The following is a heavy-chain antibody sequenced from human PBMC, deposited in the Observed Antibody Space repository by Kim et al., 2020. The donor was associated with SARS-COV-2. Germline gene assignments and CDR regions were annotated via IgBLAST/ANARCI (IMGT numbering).Heavy chain of an antibody. CDR2: IKYDGSQK. CDR3: ARFDYASGSYSLLLHYCGMDV. Sequence: GGSLRLSCAASGFTFNRYWMTWVRQAPGKGLEWVANIKYDGSQKYYVDSVKGRFTISRDNARNSVFLEMNSLRAEDTAVYYCARFDYASGSYSLLLHYCGMDVWGPGTTVIVSS. V-gene: IGHV3-7*01. CDR1: GFTFNRYW. J-gene: IGHJ6*02. D-gene: IGHD3-10*01.